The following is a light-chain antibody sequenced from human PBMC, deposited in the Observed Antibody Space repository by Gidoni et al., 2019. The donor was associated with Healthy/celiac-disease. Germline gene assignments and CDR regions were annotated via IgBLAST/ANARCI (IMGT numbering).Light chain of an antibody. CDR3: QQRSNWPLT. Sequence: ELVLPQSPATLSLSPGERATLSCRASQSVSSYLAWYQQKPGQAPRLLIYDASNRATGIPARFSGSGSGTDFTLTISSLEPEDFAVYYCQQRSNWPLTFGPGTKVEIK. CDR1: QSVSSY. V-gene: IGKV3-11*01. J-gene: IGKJ3*01. CDR2: DAS.